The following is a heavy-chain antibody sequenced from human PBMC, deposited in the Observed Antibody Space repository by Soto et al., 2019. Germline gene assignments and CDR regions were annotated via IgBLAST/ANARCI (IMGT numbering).Heavy chain of an antibody. CDR3: ARVRGYSGGDAFDI. J-gene: IGHJ3*02. D-gene: IGHD5-12*01. Sequence: GGSLRLSCAASGFTFSSYSMNWVRQAPGKGLEWVSSISSSSSYIYYADSVKGRFTISRDNAKNSLYLQMNSLRAEDTAVYYCARVRGYSGGDAFDIWGQGTMVTVSS. CDR2: ISSSSSYI. CDR1: GFTFSSYS. V-gene: IGHV3-21*01.